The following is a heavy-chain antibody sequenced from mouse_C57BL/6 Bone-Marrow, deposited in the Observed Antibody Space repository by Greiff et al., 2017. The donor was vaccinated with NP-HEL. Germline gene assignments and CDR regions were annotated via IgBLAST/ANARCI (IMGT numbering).Heavy chain of an antibody. Sequence: LQQSGAELVRPGASVTLSCKASGYTFTDYEMHWVKQTPVHGLEWIGAIDPETGGTAYNQKFKGKAILTADKSSSTAYMELRSLTSEDSAVYYCTTGTKFAYWGQGTLVTVSA. D-gene: IGHD4-1*01. V-gene: IGHV1-15*01. CDR3: TTGTKFAY. CDR1: GYTFTDYE. J-gene: IGHJ3*01. CDR2: IDPETGGT.